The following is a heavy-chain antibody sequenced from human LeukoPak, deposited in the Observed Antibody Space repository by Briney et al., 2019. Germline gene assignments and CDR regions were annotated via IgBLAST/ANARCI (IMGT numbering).Heavy chain of an antibody. J-gene: IGHJ4*02. CDR3: ARVDYYGSGSYL. V-gene: IGHV1-18*01. D-gene: IGHD3-10*01. CDR2: ISGYNGNT. Sequence: ASVKVSCKASGYTFTSYGISWVRQAPGQGLEWMGWISGYNGNTNYAQKLQGRVTMTTDTSTSTAYMELRSPRSDDTAVYYCARVDYYGSGSYLWGQGTLVTVSS. CDR1: GYTFTSYG.